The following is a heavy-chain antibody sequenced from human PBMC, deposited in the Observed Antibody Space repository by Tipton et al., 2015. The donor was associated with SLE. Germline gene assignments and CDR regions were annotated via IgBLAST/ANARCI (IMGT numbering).Heavy chain of an antibody. CDR2: ISNSGST. CDR1: GASITSFF. Sequence: TLSLTCTVSGASITSFFWSWIRRPPEKGLELIGYISNSGSTNYSPSLKSRVTIFGDASNNQISLRLTSVTAADTAVYYCARSGYSYVWGPDWGQGALVTVSS. V-gene: IGHV4-59*01. D-gene: IGHD3-16*01. CDR3: ARSGYSYVWGPD. J-gene: IGHJ4*02.